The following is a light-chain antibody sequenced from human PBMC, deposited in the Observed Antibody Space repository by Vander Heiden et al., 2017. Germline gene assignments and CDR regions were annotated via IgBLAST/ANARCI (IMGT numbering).Light chain of an antibody. CDR1: SLRSHY. V-gene: IGLV3-19*01. Sequence: SSELTRDPPMSVALGQTVRITCQGDSLRSHYASWYQQKPGQAPVLVIYGKNNRPSGIPDRFSGSSSGNTASLTINGDEAEDEADYYCKLRDSSGNHYVFGAGTKVTVL. CDR2: GKN. J-gene: IGLJ1*01. CDR3: KLRDSSGNHYV.